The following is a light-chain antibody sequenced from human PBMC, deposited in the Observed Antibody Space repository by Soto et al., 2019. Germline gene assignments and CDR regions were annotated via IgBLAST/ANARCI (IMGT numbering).Light chain of an antibody. CDR2: AAT. Sequence: DIQMTQSPSSLSASVGDRVTITCRASQGIGNYLAWYHQKPGKVPVLLIYAATTLQSGVPARFSGSGSGTDFILTISSLQPEDVATYYCQSYNPAPSTFGQGTRLEIK. V-gene: IGKV1-27*01. CDR3: QSYNPAPST. CDR1: QGIGNY. J-gene: IGKJ5*01.